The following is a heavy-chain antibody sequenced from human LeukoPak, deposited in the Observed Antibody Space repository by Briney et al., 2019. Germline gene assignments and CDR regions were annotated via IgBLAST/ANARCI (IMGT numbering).Heavy chain of an antibody. CDR1: GFTFGDHA. D-gene: IGHD1-26*01. V-gene: IGHV3-20*04. Sequence: PGGSLRLSCSASGFTFGDHAMSWVRQAPGKGLEWVSGINWNGGSTGYADSVKGRFTISRDNAKNSLYLQMNSLRAEDTALYYCARDRYSGTRKDFQHWGQGTLVTVSS. CDR3: ARDRYSGTRKDFQH. CDR2: INWNGGST. J-gene: IGHJ1*01.